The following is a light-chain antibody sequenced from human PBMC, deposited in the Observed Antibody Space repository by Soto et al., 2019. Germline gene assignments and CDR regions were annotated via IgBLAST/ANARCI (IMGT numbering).Light chain of an antibody. Sequence: EIVLTQSPGTLSLSPGERATLSCSASQSVSSSYLAWYQQKPGQAPRLLIYGASSRATGIPDRFSGSGSGTDFTLTISRLEPEDFAVYYCQQRTSGHGTQVDI. CDR3: QQRT. V-gene: IGKV3-20*01. CDR1: QSVSSSY. CDR2: GAS. J-gene: IGKJ1*01.